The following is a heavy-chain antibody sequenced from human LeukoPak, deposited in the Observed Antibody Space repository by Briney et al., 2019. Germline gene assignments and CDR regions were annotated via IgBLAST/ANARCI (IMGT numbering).Heavy chain of an antibody. V-gene: IGHV4-61*02. Sequence: SETLSLTCTVSGGSISSGSYYWSWIRQPAGKGLEWIGRIYTSGSTNYNPSLKSRVTISVDTSKNQFSLKLSSVTAADTAVYYCARGDYSNDFDSWGQGTLVTVSS. CDR2: IYTSGST. CDR3: ARGDYSNDFDS. D-gene: IGHD4-11*01. J-gene: IGHJ4*02. CDR1: GGSISSGSYY.